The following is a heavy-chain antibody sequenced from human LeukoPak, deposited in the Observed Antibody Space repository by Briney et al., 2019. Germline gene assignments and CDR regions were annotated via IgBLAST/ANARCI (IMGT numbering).Heavy chain of an antibody. CDR3: TTDVATVNDY. D-gene: IGHD5-12*01. CDR2: IKSKTDGGTT. J-gene: IGHJ4*02. CDR1: GFTFSGFA. V-gene: IGHV3-15*01. Sequence: GGSLKLSCAASGFTFSGFAIHWVRQASGKGLEWVGRIKSKTDGGTTDYAAPVKGRFTISRDDSKNTLYLQMNSLKTEDTAVYYCTTDVATVNDYWGQGALVTVSS.